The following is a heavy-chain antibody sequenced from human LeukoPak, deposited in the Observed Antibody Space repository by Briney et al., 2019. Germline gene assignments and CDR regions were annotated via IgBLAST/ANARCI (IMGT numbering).Heavy chain of an antibody. D-gene: IGHD1-26*01. CDR1: GFTFSNYG. Sequence: GGSLRLSCAASGFTFSNYGMNWVRQVPGKGLEWVSSISSSSSYIYYADSVKGRFTISRDNAKNSLYLQMNSLRAEDTAVYYCAREYGRTPDYWGQGTLVTVSS. V-gene: IGHV3-21*01. CDR2: ISSSSSYI. CDR3: AREYGRTPDY. J-gene: IGHJ4*02.